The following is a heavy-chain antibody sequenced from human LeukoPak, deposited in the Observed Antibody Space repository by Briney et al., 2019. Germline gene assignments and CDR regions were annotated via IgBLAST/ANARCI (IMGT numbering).Heavy chain of an antibody. CDR1: GFTFSSYA. Sequence: GGSLRLSCAASGFTFSSYAMSWVRQAPGKGLEWVSYISSSSSTIYYADSVKGRFTISRDNAKNSLYPQMNSLRDEDTAVYYCARDRHYYDSSGYLAWGQGTLVTVSS. V-gene: IGHV3-48*02. D-gene: IGHD3-22*01. CDR2: ISSSSSTI. CDR3: ARDRHYYDSSGYLA. J-gene: IGHJ4*02.